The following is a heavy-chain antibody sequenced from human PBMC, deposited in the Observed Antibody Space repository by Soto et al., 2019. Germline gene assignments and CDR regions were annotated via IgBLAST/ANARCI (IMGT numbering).Heavy chain of an antibody. Sequence: QVQLQESGPGLVKPSQTLSLACSVSGASINSGGYFWSWIRQLPGKGLEWIGYIHYSGSTYYNPSLKSRVVMSMATSKTDFSLKLSSVTAADTAVFYCARGFVETAMAFDYWGQGALVTVSS. CDR2: IHYSGST. CDR3: ARGFVETAMAFDY. D-gene: IGHD5-18*01. J-gene: IGHJ4*02. V-gene: IGHV4-31*03. CDR1: GASINSGGYF.